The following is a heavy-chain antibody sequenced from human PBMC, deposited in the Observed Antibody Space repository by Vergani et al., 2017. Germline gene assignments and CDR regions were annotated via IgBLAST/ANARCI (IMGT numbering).Heavy chain of an antibody. J-gene: IGHJ6*02. V-gene: IGHV1-69*12. Sequence: QVQLVQSGAEVKEPGSSVKVSCKASGGTFSSYAISCVRQAPGQGLEWMGGIIPIFGTANYAQKFQGRVPIPADESTSSAYMELSSLRSEDTAVYSCARDPYYGSGSYYIHVGKYDRSGGMDVWGQGTTVTVSS. CDR1: GGTFSSYA. D-gene: IGHD3-10*01. CDR3: ARDPYYGSGSYYIHVGKYDRSGGMDV. CDR2: IIPIFGTA.